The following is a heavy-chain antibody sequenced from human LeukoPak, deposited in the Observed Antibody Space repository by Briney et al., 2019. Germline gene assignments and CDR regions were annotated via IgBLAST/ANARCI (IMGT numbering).Heavy chain of an antibody. J-gene: IGHJ4*02. CDR1: GVSINTCCYY. V-gene: IGHV4-61*01. D-gene: IGHD5-18*01. CDR3: ARGRSYGLDFDS. CDR2: KYYSGST. Sequence: SETLSLTCDVSGVSINTCCYYWTWIRQPPGKGLEWIGYKYYSGSTRYNSSLRSRLTISLGSSKNQFSLRLTSVTAADTAVYYCARGRSYGLDFDSWGPGTLVIVSS.